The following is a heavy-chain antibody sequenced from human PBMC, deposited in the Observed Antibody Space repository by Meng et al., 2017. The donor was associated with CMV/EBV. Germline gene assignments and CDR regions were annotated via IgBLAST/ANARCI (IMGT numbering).Heavy chain of an antibody. V-gene: IGHV4-59*01. CDR3: ARRRDYSIWFDP. CDR2: IYYSGST. D-gene: IGHD4-11*01. Sequence: SETLSLTCTVSGGSISSYYWGWIRQPPGKGLEWIGYIYYSGSTNYNPSLKSRVTISVDTSKNQFSLKLSSVTAADTAVYYCARRRDYSIWFDPWGQGTLVTVSS. J-gene: IGHJ5*02. CDR1: GGSISSYY.